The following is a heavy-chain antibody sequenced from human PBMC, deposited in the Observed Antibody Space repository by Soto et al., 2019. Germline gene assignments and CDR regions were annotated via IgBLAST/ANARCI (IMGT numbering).Heavy chain of an antibody. D-gene: IGHD5-18*01. CDR3: VRHSGYSSNWGEFDP. J-gene: IGHJ5*02. V-gene: IGHV4-39*01. CDR1: GGAFISSSYY. CDR2: LYYSGTT. Sequence: ASETLSLTCHVSGGAFISSSYYWFCIREPPGKGLEWIGSLYYSGTTYYSPSLKSRVTISVDRTKNQFSLNLTSVTAADMAVYYCVRHSGYSSNWGEFDPWGQGTLVTVSS.